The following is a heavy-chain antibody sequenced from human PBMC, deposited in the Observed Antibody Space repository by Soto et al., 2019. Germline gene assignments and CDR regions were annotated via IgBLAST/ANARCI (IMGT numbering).Heavy chain of an antibody. Sequence: PGEALKISCKGSGYSFTSYWIGWARQMPGKVLEWMGIIYPGDSDTRYSPSFQGQVTISADKSISTAYLQWSSLRASDTAMYYCARTQEPNYDFWSGYYANWFDPWGQGXLVTVSS. V-gene: IGHV5-51*01. CDR2: IYPGDSDT. J-gene: IGHJ5*02. CDR1: GYSFTSYW. D-gene: IGHD3-3*01. CDR3: ARTQEPNYDFWSGYYANWFDP.